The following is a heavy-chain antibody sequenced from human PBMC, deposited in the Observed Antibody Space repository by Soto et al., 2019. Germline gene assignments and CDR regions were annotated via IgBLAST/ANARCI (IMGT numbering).Heavy chain of an antibody. CDR3: ARDFDYGSGSYRNYYGMDV. Sequence: SQTLSLTCAISGDSVSSNSAAWNWIRQSPSRGLEWLGRTYYRSKWYNDYAVSVKSRITINPDTSKNQFSLQLNSVTPEDTAVYYCARDFDYGSGSYRNYYGMDVWGQGTTVTVSS. V-gene: IGHV6-1*01. D-gene: IGHD3-10*01. CDR2: TYYRSKWYN. CDR1: GDSVSSNSAA. J-gene: IGHJ6*02.